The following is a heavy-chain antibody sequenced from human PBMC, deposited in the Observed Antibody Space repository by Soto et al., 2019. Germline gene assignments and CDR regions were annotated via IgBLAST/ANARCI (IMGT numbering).Heavy chain of an antibody. CDR3: ARHSRGAAATPYYMDV. D-gene: IGHD6-13*01. J-gene: IGHJ6*03. V-gene: IGHV4-39*01. Sequence: SETLSLTCTVSGSSISSSSYYWGWIRQPPGKGLEWIGSIYYSGSTYYNPSLKSRVTISVDTSKNQFSLKLSSVTAADTAVYYYARHSRGAAATPYYMDVWGKGTTVTVSS. CDR1: GSSISSSSYY. CDR2: IYYSGST.